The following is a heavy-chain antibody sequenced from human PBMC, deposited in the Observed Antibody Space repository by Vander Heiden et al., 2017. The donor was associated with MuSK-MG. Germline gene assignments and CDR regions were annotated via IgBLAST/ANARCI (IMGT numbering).Heavy chain of an antibody. J-gene: IGHJ5*02. CDR2: IRSKANSYAT. D-gene: IGHD2-2*01. CDR1: GFTFSDSD. V-gene: IGHV3-73*02. CDR3: TRLQDIVVVPAAP. Sequence: EVQLVESGGGLVQPGGSLKLSCAASGFTFSDSDIHWVRQASGKGLEWVGRIRSKANSYATAYAASVKGRFTISIDDSKNTAFLQMDSLKTDDTAVYYCTRLQDIVVVPAAPWGQGTLVTVSS.